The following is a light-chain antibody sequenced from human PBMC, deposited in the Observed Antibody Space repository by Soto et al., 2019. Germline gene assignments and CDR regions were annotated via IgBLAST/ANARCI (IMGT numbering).Light chain of an antibody. V-gene: IGKV3-20*01. CDR1: QSVSSSY. CDR3: QQYGSSPWT. Sequence: DIVLKQSPVTLSLSPWERATLSCRASQSVSSSYLAWYQQKPGQAPRLLIYGASSRATGIPDRFSGSGSGTDFALSISRLEPEDFAVYYCQQYGSSPWTFGQGTKVDIK. J-gene: IGKJ1*01. CDR2: GAS.